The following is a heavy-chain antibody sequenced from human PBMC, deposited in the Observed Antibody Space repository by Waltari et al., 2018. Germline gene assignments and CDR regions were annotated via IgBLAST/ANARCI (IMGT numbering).Heavy chain of an antibody. CDR2: IYHSGST. D-gene: IGHD1-1*01. Sequence: QVQLQESGPGLVKPSETLSLTCAVSGYSISSGYYWGWIRQPPGKGLEWIGSIYHSGSTYYNPSLKSRVTISVDTSKNQFSLKLSSVTAADTAVYYCARQRGYPPSYNWFDPWGQGTLFTVSS. CDR1: GYSISSGYY. CDR3: ARQRGYPPSYNWFDP. J-gene: IGHJ5*02. V-gene: IGHV4-38-2*01.